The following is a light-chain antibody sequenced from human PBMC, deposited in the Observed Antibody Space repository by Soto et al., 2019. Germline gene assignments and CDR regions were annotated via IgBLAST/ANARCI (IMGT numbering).Light chain of an antibody. V-gene: IGKV3-15*01. CDR1: QSVSSH. Sequence: EAVMTQSPGTLSVSPGERVTLSCRASQSVSSHLAWYQQKPGQAPRLLRHGASTRATGIPDRFSGSGSGTEFTLTIRRLQSEDSAVYDCQQYNRCSFLVGPGTKVHIK. J-gene: IGKJ3*01. CDR2: GAS. CDR3: QQYNRCSFL.